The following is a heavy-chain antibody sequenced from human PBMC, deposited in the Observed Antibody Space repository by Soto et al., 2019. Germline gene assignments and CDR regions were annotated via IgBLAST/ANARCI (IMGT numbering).Heavy chain of an antibody. CDR2: IIPIFGTA. V-gene: IGHV1-69*13. J-gene: IGHJ6*02. CDR1: RVAFSKFI. Sequence: SVKVSCKASRVAFSKFIVTWVRRAPGLGLEWVGGIIPIFGTANYAQKFQGRVTITADESTSTSYMEVNNLRSEDTAVYYCAKVRYSSPMGYYYGMDVWGQGTTVTVSS. CDR3: AKVRYSSPMGYYYGMDV. D-gene: IGHD6-19*01.